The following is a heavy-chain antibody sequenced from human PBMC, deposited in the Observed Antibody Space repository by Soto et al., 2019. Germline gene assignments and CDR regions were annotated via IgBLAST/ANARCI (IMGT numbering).Heavy chain of an antibody. V-gene: IGHV3-23*01. J-gene: IGHJ4*02. CDR2: IWGKNGNT. CDR3: TKGACLDF. D-gene: IGHD3-16*01. CDR1: GFLFSTYD. Sequence: GGSLRVSCAASGFLFSTYDMSWGRQAPGKGLEWIAVIWGKNGNTNYADSVKGRFTVSRDNSANTLYLQLNSLRDEDTAVYYCTKGACLDFWGQGTQVTVSS.